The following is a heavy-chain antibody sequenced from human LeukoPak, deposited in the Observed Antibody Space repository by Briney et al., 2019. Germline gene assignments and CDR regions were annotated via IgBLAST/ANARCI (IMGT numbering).Heavy chain of an antibody. J-gene: IGHJ6*04. D-gene: IGHD2-2*01. CDR3: AKARPLIVVVPAAPLMDV. V-gene: IGHV3-23*01. Sequence: GGSLRLSCAASGFTFSSYAMSWVRQAPGKGLEWVSAISGSGGSTYYADSVKGRFTISRDNSKNTLYLQMNSLRAEDTAVYYCAKARPLIVVVPAAPLMDVWGKGTTVTVSS. CDR2: ISGSGGST. CDR1: GFTFSSYA.